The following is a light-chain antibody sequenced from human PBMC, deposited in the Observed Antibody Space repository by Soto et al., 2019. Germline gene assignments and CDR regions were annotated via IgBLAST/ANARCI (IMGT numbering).Light chain of an antibody. CDR2: EVS. J-gene: IGLJ1*01. Sequence: QSVLTQHASVSGSPGQSITISCTRTSSDVGGYNYVSWYQQHPGKAPKLMIYEVSNRPSGVSNRFSGSKSGNTASLTISGLQAEDEADYYCSSYTSSSDYVFGTGTKGTVL. CDR1: SSDVGGYNY. V-gene: IGLV2-14*01. CDR3: SSYTSSSDYV.